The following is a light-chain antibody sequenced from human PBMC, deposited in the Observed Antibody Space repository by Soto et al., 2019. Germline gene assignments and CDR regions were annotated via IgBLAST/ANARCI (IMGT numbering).Light chain of an antibody. CDR2: GAS. CDR1: QSVSSSY. J-gene: IGKJ3*01. V-gene: IGKV3-20*01. CDR3: QQWGT. Sequence: EIVLTQSPGTLSLSPGERATLSCRASQSVSSSYLAWYQQKPGQAPRLLIYGASSRATGIPDRFSGSGSGTDFTLTISRLEPEDFAVYYCQQWGTFGPGTKVAI.